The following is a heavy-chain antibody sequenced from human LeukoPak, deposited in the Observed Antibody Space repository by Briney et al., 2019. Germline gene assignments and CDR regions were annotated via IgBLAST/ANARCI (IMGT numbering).Heavy chain of an antibody. V-gene: IGHV1-2*02. CDR1: GYTFTGCY. D-gene: IGHD2-2*01. CDR3: ASADIVVVPAVRRFDP. CDR2: INPNSGGT. Sequence: GASVKVSCKAPGYTFTGCYMHWVRQAPGQGLEWMGWINPNSGGTNYAQKFQGRVTMTRDTSISTAYMELSRLRSDDTAVYYCASADIVVVPAVRRFDPWGQGTLVTVSS. J-gene: IGHJ5*02.